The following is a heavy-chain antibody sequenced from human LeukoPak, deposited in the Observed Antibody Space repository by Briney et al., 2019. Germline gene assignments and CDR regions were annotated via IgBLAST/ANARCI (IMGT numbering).Heavy chain of an antibody. V-gene: IGHV3-21*01. J-gene: IGHJ6*04. Sequence: GGSLRLSCAASGFTFSSYSMNWVRQAPGKGLEWVSSITVSTSYIYYPDSVKGRFTISRDNAKDSLYLQMNSLRAEDTAVYYCAELGITTIGGVWGKGTTVTISS. CDR3: AELGITTIGGV. CDR1: GFTFSSYS. CDR2: ITVSTSYI. D-gene: IGHD3-10*02.